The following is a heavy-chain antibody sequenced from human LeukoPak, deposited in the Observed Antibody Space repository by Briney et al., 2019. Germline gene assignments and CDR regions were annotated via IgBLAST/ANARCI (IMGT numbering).Heavy chain of an antibody. CDR3: ARMDYYDSSGYTDAFDI. D-gene: IGHD3-22*01. CDR2: IDWDDDK. V-gene: IGHV2-70*11. CDR1: GFSLSTSGMC. Sequence: ESGPTLVNPTQTLTLTCTFSGFSLSTSGMCVSWIRQPPGKALEWLARIDWDDDKYYSTSLKTRLTISKDTSKNQVVLTMTNMDPVDTATYYCARMDYYDSSGYTDAFDIWGQGTMVTVSS. J-gene: IGHJ3*02.